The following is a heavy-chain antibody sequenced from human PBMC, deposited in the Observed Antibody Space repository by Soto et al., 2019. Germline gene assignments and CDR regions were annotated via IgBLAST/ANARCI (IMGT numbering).Heavy chain of an antibody. CDR2: ISGSGGST. D-gene: IGHD1-1*01. V-gene: IGHV3-23*01. CDR3: ANAKRIPQVFYLDY. CDR1: GFTFSSYA. J-gene: IGHJ4*02. Sequence: EVQLLESGGGLVQPGGSLRLSCAVSGFTFSSYAVSWVRQAPGKGLEWVSAISGSGGSTYYADSVKGRFTISRDNSKNTLYLQMNSLRAEDTAVYYCANAKRIPQVFYLDYWGQGTLVTVSS.